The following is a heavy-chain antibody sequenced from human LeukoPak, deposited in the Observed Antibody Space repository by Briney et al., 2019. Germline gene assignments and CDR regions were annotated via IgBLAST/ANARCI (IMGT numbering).Heavy chain of an antibody. Sequence: ASVKVSCKASGYTFTGYYMHWVRQAPGQGLEWMGRINPNSGGTNYAQKFQGRVTMTRDTSISTAYMELSRLRSDDTAVYYCARYYYDSSGSISLHYWGQGTLVTVSS. J-gene: IGHJ4*02. CDR3: ARYYYDSSGSISLHY. D-gene: IGHD3-22*01. V-gene: IGHV1-2*06. CDR2: INPNSGGT. CDR1: GYTFTGYY.